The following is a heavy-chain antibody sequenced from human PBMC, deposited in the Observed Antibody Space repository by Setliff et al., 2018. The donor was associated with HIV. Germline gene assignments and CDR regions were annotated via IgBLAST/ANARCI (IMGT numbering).Heavy chain of an antibody. V-gene: IGHV1-8*01. Sequence: ASVKVSCKASGYTFTNYDINWVRRATGQGLEWMGWMNPNTGVSGYALKFHDRVTMTRDTSITTAYMELSSLTSEDTAVYYCARGKGVGGVIITGGLDVWGQGTTVTVSS. CDR1: GYTFTNYD. D-gene: IGHD3-10*01. J-gene: IGHJ6*02. CDR3: ARGKGVGGVIITGGLDV. CDR2: MNPNTGVS.